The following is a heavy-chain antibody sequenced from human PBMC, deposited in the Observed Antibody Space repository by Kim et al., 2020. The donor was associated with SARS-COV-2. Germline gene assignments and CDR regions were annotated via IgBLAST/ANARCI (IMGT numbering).Heavy chain of an antibody. CDR1: GGSISSYY. CDR2: IYYSGST. J-gene: IGHJ6*02. Sequence: SETLSLTCTVSGGSISSYYWSWIRQPPGKGLEWIGYIYYSGSTNYNPSLKSRVTISVDTSKNQFSLKLSSVTAADTAVYYCARDRGKSGYDSPYYYYGMDVWGQGTTVTVPS. V-gene: IGHV4-59*01. CDR3: ARDRGKSGYDSPYYYYGMDV. D-gene: IGHD5-12*01.